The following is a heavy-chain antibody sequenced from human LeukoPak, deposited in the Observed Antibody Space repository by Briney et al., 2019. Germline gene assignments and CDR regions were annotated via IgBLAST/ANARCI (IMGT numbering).Heavy chain of an antibody. CDR3: ARRGPTSGRGDAFDY. CDR2: IYYSGST. CDR1: GGSISSSSYY. J-gene: IGHJ4*02. D-gene: IGHD6-19*01. V-gene: IGHV4-39*01. Sequence: SETLSLTCTVSGGSISSSSYYWGWIRQPPGKGLEWIGSIYYSGSTYYNPSLKSRVTISVDTSKNQFSLKLSSVTAADTAVYYCARRGPTSGRGDAFDYWGQGTLVTVSS.